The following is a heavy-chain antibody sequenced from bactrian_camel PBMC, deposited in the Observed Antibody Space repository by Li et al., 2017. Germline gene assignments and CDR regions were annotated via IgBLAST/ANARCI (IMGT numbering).Heavy chain of an antibody. CDR2: SCTEGPRR. V-gene: IGHV3-3*01. CDR1: GYTYNRPG. J-gene: IGHJ4*01. D-gene: IGHD5*01. Sequence: GGSLRLSCVASGYTYNRPGICLGWFRQAQGKQREAVAFSCTEGPRRYYYGYADSVQGRFTISQGSARNTVVLQMDSLRPEDSGMYYCAADFPGDPRRSTLRVGRTALTFNWSGQGTQVTVS.